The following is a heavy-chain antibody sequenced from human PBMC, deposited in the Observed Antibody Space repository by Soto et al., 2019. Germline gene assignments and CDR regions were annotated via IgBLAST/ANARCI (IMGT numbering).Heavy chain of an antibody. Sequence: QVQLVESGGGVVQPGRSLRLSCAVSGFTFSNYGMHWVRQAPGKGLEWVAVISHDESNQYYADSVKGRFTISRDNSKNTVYLQMNSLRPEDTAMYYCAEDANGHYYSGMDVWGQGTTVTVSS. CDR2: ISHDESNQ. CDR3: AEDANGHYYSGMDV. J-gene: IGHJ6*02. CDR1: GFTFSNYG. V-gene: IGHV3-30*18. D-gene: IGHD1-1*01.